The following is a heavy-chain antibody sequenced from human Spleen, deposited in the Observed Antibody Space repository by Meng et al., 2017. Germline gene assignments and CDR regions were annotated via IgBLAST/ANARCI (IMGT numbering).Heavy chain of an antibody. CDR2: ANPSGGGT. V-gene: IGHV1-2*02. CDR3: ASQAYNDYYFDS. D-gene: IGHD5-24*01. CDR1: GYSVNGYY. Sequence: ASVKVSCKASGYSVNGYYIHWVRQAPGQGLEWMGWANPSGGGTTYPQTFQGRVAMTRDTSISTAYMELTGLTFDDTAVYYCASQAYNDYYFDSWGQGTLVTVSS. J-gene: IGHJ4*02.